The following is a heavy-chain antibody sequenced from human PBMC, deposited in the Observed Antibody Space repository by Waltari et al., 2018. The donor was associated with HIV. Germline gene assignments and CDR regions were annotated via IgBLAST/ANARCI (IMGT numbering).Heavy chain of an antibody. J-gene: IGHJ6*02. Sequence: QGQLVESGGGVFQPGGSLILYCAASGFSFSISGMHWVRQAPGKGMEWVTFIRYDGNTKYYADSVKGRFTIARDNSKNTLYLQMSSLRAEDTAVYYCAKELRSGYSYYYYGMDVWGQGTTVTVSS. V-gene: IGHV3-30*02. CDR3: AKELRSGYSYYYYGMDV. D-gene: IGHD2-15*01. CDR2: IRYDGNTK. CDR1: GFSFSISG.